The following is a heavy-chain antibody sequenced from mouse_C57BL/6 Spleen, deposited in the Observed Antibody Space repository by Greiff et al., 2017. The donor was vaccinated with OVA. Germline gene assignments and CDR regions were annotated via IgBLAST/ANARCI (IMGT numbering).Heavy chain of an antibody. CDR3: ARRGDYGGFAY. CDR2: ISNFAYSI. V-gene: IGHV5-15*01. CDR1: GFTFSDYG. D-gene: IGHD2-4*01. Sequence: EVKLVESGGGLVQPGGSLKLSCAASGFTFSDYGMAWVRQAPRKGPEWVAFISNFAYSIYYADTVTGRFTISRENAKNTLYLVMSSLRSEDTAMYYCARRGDYGGFAYWGQGTLVTVSA. J-gene: IGHJ3*01.